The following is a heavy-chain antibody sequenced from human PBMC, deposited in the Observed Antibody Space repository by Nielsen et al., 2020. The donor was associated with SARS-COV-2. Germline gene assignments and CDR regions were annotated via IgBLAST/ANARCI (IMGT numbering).Heavy chain of an antibody. D-gene: IGHD3-10*01. J-gene: IGHJ4*02. Sequence: SLKISCAASGFTFDDYAMHWVRQAPGKGLEWVSGISWNSGSIGYADSVKGRFTISRDNSKNTLYLQMNSLRAEDTAVYYCARDVLWFGELFRFQFDYWGQGTLVTVSS. CDR3: ARDVLWFGELFRFQFDY. V-gene: IGHV3-9*01. CDR1: GFTFDDYA. CDR2: ISWNSGSI.